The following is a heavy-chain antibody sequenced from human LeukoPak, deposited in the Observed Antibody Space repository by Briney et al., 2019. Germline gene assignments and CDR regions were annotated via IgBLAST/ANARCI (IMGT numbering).Heavy chain of an antibody. CDR3: ARRLTQYDCFDP. CDR2: TYYRSTWYN. CDR1: GDSVSSNSVT. Sequence: SQTLSLTCAISGDSVSSNSVTWNWIKQSPSRGLEWLGRTYYRSTWYNDYAVSVRGRITVNPDTSKNQFSLHLNSVTPEDTAVYYCARRLTQYDCFDPWGQGILVTVSS. V-gene: IGHV6-1*01. J-gene: IGHJ5*02. D-gene: IGHD2-2*01.